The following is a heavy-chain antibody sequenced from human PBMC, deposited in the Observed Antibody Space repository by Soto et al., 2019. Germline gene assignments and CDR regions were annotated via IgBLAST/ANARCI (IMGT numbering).Heavy chain of an antibody. CDR3: AKDRLSSGWPPAGFDY. CDR1: GFTFSSYA. CDR2: ISGSGGST. D-gene: IGHD6-19*01. J-gene: IGHJ4*02. Sequence: PGGSLRLSCAASGFTFSSYAMSWVRQAPGKGLEWVSAISGSGGSTYYADSVKGRFTISRDNSKNTLYLQMNSLRAEDTAVYYCAKDRLSSGWPPAGFDYWGQGTLVTVSS. V-gene: IGHV3-23*01.